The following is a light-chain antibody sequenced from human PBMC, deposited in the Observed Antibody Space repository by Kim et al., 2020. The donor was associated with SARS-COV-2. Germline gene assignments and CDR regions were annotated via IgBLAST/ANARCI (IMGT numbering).Light chain of an antibody. CDR2: DVS. CDR3: SSYTSSSTFYV. J-gene: IGLJ1*01. V-gene: IGLV2-14*04. CDR1: SSDVGGYNY. Sequence: QLVTVSCPGTSSDVGGYNYVSWYQQHPGKAPTLMIYDVSKRPSGVSTRFSGSKSGNTASLTISGLQAEDEADYYCSSYTSSSTFYVFGTGTKVTVL.